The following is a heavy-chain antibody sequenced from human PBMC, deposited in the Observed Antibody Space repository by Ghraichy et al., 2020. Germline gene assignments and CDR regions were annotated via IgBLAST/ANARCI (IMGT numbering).Heavy chain of an antibody. CDR2: INHSGST. Sequence: SETLSLTCAVYGGSFSGYYWSWIRQPPGKGLEWIGEINHSGSTNYNPSLKSRVTISVDTSKNQFSLKLSSVTAADTAVYYCARGGHDYGDSNPTFDYWGQGTLVTVSS. V-gene: IGHV4-34*01. CDR1: GGSFSGYY. J-gene: IGHJ4*02. D-gene: IGHD4-17*01. CDR3: ARGGHDYGDSNPTFDY.